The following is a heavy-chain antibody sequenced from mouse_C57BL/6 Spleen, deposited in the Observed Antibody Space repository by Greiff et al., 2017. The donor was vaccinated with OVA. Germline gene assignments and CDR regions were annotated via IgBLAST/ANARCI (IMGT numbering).Heavy chain of an antibody. Sequence: VHVKQSVAELVRPGASVKLSCTASGFNIKNTYMHWVKQRPEQGLEWIGRIDPANGTTKYAPKFQGKATITADTSSNTAYLQLSSLTSEDTALYYCARSAGYFFFDYWGQGTTLTVSS. CDR3: ARSAGYFFFDY. V-gene: IGHV14-3*01. D-gene: IGHD2-3*01. J-gene: IGHJ2*01. CDR1: GFNIKNTY. CDR2: IDPANGTT.